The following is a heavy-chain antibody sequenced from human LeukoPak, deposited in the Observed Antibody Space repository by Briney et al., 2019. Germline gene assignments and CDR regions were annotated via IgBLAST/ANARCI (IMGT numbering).Heavy chain of an antibody. CDR2: ISSSSSTI. CDR1: GFTFSTYG. D-gene: IGHD6-6*01. CDR3: ARIPYSSSLTDAFDI. V-gene: IGHV3-48*04. Sequence: GGSLRLSCAASGFTFSTYGMLWIRQAPGKGLEWLSYISSSSSTIYYAASVKGRFTISGDNAKNSLYLQMNSLRGEDTAVYYCARIPYSSSLTDAFDIWGQGTMVTVYS. J-gene: IGHJ3*02.